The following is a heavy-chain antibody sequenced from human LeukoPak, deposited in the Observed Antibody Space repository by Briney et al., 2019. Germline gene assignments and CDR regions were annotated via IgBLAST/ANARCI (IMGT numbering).Heavy chain of an antibody. CDR3: ARPASGYSNTSPFDY. Sequence: GESLKIPCKGSGYSFTSYWIGWVRQMPGKGLEWMGIIYPGDSDTRYSPSFQGQVTISADKSISTAYLQWSSLKASDTAMYYCARPASGYSNTSPFDYWGQGTLVTVSS. J-gene: IGHJ4*02. D-gene: IGHD4-4*01. CDR2: IYPGDSDT. CDR1: GYSFTSYW. V-gene: IGHV5-51*01.